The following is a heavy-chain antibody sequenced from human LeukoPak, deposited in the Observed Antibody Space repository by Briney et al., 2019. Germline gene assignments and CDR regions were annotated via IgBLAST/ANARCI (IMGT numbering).Heavy chain of an antibody. D-gene: IGHD2-15*01. CDR2: IKQDGSEK. CDR3: ARDVGYCSGGSCYPEYFQH. J-gene: IGHJ1*01. Sequence: GGSLRLSCAASGFTFSSYWMSWVRQAPGKGLEWVANIKQDGSEKYYVDSVKGRFTTSRDNAKNSLYLQMNSLRAEDTAVYYCARDVGYCSGGSCYPEYFQHWGQGTLVTVSS. CDR1: GFTFSSYW. V-gene: IGHV3-7*03.